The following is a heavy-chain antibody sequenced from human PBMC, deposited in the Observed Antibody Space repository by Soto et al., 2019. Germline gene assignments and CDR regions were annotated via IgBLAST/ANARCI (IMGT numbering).Heavy chain of an antibody. CDR1: GFTFSSYG. D-gene: IGHD6-19*01. CDR3: AKVLSSGWFFDY. Sequence: GGSLRLSCAASGFTFSSYGMHWVRQAPGKGLEWVSAISGSGGSTYYADSVKGRFTISRDNSKNTLYLQMNSLRAEDTAVYYCAKVLSSGWFFDYWGQGTLVTVSS. V-gene: IGHV3-23*01. CDR2: ISGSGGST. J-gene: IGHJ4*02.